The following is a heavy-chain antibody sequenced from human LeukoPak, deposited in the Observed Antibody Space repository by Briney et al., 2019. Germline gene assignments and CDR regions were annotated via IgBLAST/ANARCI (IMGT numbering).Heavy chain of an antibody. V-gene: IGHV1-18*01. CDR3: ARVDGSPDY. CDR1: GYSFTTFG. J-gene: IGHJ4*02. D-gene: IGHD2-15*01. Sequence: ASVKVSCKASGYSFTTFGITWVRQAPGQGLEWMAWLSAHIGDTNYSQKFQGRITVTSDTSTSTAYVELRSLKSDDTAVYFCARVDGSPDYWGQGTLVTVSS. CDR2: LSAHIGDT.